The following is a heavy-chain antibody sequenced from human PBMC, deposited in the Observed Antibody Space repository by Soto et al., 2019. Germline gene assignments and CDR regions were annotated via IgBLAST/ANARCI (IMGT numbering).Heavy chain of an antibody. V-gene: IGHV3-23*01. CDR1: GFTFSNYA. D-gene: IGHD1-26*01. Sequence: EVQLLESGGGLVQPGGSLRLSCAASGFTFSNYAMNWVHQAPVKGLEWVSVISGSGDSTYHADSVKGRFTISRDNSKNTLYLQLNSLRAEDTAVYYCARRGSGSYYDYWGQGTLVTVSS. CDR2: ISGSGDST. CDR3: ARRGSGSYYDY. J-gene: IGHJ4*02.